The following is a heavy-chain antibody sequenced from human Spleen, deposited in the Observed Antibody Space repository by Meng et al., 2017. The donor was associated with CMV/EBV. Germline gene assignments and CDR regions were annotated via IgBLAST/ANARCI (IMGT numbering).Heavy chain of an antibody. Sequence: SGYRFISHWTGWVRQRPGKGLEWMGLIYPGDSDTRYSPSLQGQVTISADKSMSTAYLQWGSLKASDTAMYYCARRRDSSGYEGYFDYWGQGTLVTVSS. CDR2: IYPGDSDT. D-gene: IGHD3-22*01. J-gene: IGHJ4*02. CDR3: ARRRDSSGYEGYFDY. CDR1: GYRFISHW. V-gene: IGHV5-51*01.